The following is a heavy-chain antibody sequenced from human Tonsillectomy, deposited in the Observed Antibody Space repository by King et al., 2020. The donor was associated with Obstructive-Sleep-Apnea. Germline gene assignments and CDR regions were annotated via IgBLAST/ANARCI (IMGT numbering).Heavy chain of an antibody. D-gene: IGHD6-19*01. CDR3: ANFYDNSRGWSPDNYYYGMDV. V-gene: IGHV4-39*07. Sequence: LQLQESGPGLVKPSETLSLTCTVSGGSISRSSYYWGWIRQPPGRGLEWIGSINYSGSAYYNPSLKSRVTISVDTSKNQFSLKLSSVTAADTAVYYFANFYDNSRGWSPDNYYYGMDVWGQGTTVAVSS. CDR2: INYSGSA. J-gene: IGHJ6*02. CDR1: GGSISRSSYY.